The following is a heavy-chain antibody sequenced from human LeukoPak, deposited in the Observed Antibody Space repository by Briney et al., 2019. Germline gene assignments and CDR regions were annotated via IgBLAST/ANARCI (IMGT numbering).Heavy chain of an antibody. CDR3: AKDQNDFLTGQPDYFDY. D-gene: IGHD3-9*01. Sequence: GRSLRLSCAASGFTFSSYAMSWVRQAPGKGLEWVSAISGSGGSTDYADSVKGRFTISRDNSKNTLYLQMNSLRAEDTAIYYCAKDQNDFLTGQPDYFDYWGQGTLVTVSS. CDR2: ISGSGGST. CDR1: GFTFSSYA. J-gene: IGHJ4*02. V-gene: IGHV3-23*01.